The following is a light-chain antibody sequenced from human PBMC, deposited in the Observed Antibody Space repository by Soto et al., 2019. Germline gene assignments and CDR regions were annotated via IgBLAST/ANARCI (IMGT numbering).Light chain of an antibody. CDR1: SSDVGGYNY. Sequence: QSALTQPASVSGSPGQSITISCTGTSSDVGGYNYVSWYQQHPGKAPKLMIYEVSNRPSGVSNRFSGSKSGNTASLTISGLQAEDEAAYYYSSYTSSSTPHVFGTGTKLTVL. CDR3: SSYTSSSTPHV. J-gene: IGLJ1*01. CDR2: EVS. V-gene: IGLV2-14*01.